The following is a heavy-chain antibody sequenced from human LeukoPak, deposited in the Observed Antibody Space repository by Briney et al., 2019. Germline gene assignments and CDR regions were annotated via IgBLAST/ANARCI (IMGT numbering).Heavy chain of an antibody. D-gene: IGHD3-10*01. Sequence: GGSLRLSCAASGFTFSSYSMNWVRQAPGKGLEWVSYISSSSSTIYYADSVKGRFTISRDNAKNSLYLQMNSLRAEDTAVYYCARFYGSGAFDIWGQGTMVTVSS. J-gene: IGHJ3*02. CDR3: ARFYGSGAFDI. V-gene: IGHV3-48*04. CDR1: GFTFSSYS. CDR2: ISSSSSTI.